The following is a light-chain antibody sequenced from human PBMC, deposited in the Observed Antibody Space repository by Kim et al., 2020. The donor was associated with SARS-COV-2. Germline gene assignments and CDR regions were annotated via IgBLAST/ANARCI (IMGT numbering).Light chain of an antibody. CDR1: QGISDW. J-gene: IGKJ1*01. V-gene: IGKV1-12*01. Sequence: DIQMTQSPSSVSASVGDRATITCRASQGISDWLAWYQQKPGKAPKLLIYEASSLQSGVPSRFSGSGYGTDFTLTISSLQPEDFATYYCQQTDSFPWTFGQGTKVDIK. CDR2: EAS. CDR3: QQTDSFPWT.